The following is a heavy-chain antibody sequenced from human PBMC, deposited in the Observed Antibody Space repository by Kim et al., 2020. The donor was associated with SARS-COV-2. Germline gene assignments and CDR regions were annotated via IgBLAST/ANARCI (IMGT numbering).Heavy chain of an antibody. V-gene: IGHV3-15*01. CDR1: GFTFRNAW. J-gene: IGHJ4*02. D-gene: IGHD3-22*01. CDR2: IKTKAEGGTA. CDR3: TADPQYYDSHAYYDPAGLPLY. Sequence: GGYLRLSCAASGFTFRNAWMSWVRQAPGKGLEWVGLIKTKAEGGTAHYAAPVKGRFTISTDDSESTLSLQMNSLKTEDTAVYYCTADPQYYDSHAYYDPAGLPLYWGQATSLTVS.